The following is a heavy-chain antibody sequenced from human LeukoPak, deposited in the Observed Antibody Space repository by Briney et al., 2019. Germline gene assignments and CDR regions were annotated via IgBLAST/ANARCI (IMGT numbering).Heavy chain of an antibody. CDR3: ARVRSDTSGWYHFDY. CDR1: GITVSNNY. CDR2: IYGDGRT. Sequence: PGGSLRLSCAASGITVSNNYMSWVRQAPGKGLEWASIIYGDGRTYYADSVKDRFTISRDNSKNTLYLQMNSLRPEDTAVYYCARVRSDTSGWYHFDYWGQGTLVTVSS. D-gene: IGHD6-19*01. J-gene: IGHJ4*02. V-gene: IGHV3-53*01.